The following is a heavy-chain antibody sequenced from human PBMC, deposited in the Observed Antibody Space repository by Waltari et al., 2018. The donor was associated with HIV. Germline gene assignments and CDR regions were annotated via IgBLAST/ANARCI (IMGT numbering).Heavy chain of an antibody. J-gene: IGHJ4*02. CDR2: VYSTGVT. D-gene: IGHD4-17*01. CDR1: TGYITQSYY. Sequence: QLQLQESGPALVKPSDTLPLTCTVSTGYITQSYYWGWVRQSPGTGLEWIGPVYSTGVTHCTPSLESRVTMSVDTSKNQFSLTLTSVTAADTALYFCATLRTVTGTIDDWGQGILVTVSS. CDR3: ATLRTVTGTIDD. V-gene: IGHV4-39*01.